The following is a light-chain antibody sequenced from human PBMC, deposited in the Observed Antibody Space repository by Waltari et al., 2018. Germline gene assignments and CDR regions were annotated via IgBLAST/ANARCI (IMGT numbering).Light chain of an antibody. Sequence: QSALAQPASVSGSPGRSITISCSGSSSDVGGFDLVSWYQQKPGRAPNLIISDVTERPSGVSDRFSGSKSGNTASLTISGLLPEDEADYYCCSYAGNRIWIFGGGTKVTVL. CDR3: CSYAGNRIWI. CDR2: DVT. V-gene: IGLV2-23*02. J-gene: IGLJ2*01. CDR1: SSDVGGFDL.